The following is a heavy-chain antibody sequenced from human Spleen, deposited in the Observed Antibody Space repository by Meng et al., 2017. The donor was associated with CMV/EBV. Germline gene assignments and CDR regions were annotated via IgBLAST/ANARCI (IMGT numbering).Heavy chain of an antibody. J-gene: IGHJ4*02. CDR2: IYPGDSDT. V-gene: IGHV5-51*01. Sequence: GESLKISCKGSGYSFTSYWIGWVRQMPGNGLEWMGIIYPGDSDTRYSPSSQGQVTISADKSISTAYLQWNSLKASDTAMYYCASLSDRSSSMDYWGQGTLVTVSS. CDR3: ASLSDRSSSMDY. D-gene: IGHD6-6*01. CDR1: GYSFTSYW.